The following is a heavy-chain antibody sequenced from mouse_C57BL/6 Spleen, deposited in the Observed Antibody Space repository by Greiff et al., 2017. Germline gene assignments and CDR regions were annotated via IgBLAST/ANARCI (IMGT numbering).Heavy chain of an antibody. V-gene: IGHV1-82*01. CDR3: ARDFYYGSSYAMDY. Sequence: QVQLQQSGPELVKPGASVKISCKASGYAFSSSWMNWVKQRPGQGLEWIGRIYPGDGDTNYNGKFKGKATLTADKSSSTAYMQLSSLTSEDSAVYFCARDFYYGSSYAMDYWGQGTSVTVSS. CDR1: GYAFSSSW. D-gene: IGHD1-1*01. J-gene: IGHJ4*01. CDR2: IYPGDGDT.